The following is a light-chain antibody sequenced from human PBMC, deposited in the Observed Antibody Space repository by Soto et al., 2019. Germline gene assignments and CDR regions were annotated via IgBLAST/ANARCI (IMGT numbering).Light chain of an antibody. Sequence: QSVLTQPPSVSGAPGQRVAISCTGGSSNIGAGFDVHWYQQLPGTAPKLLLFANNKRPSGVPDRFSGSKSATSASLAITGLRAEDEGDYFCQSYDTSLRVYVFGTGTKLTVL. V-gene: IGLV1-40*01. CDR2: ANN. J-gene: IGLJ1*01. CDR3: QSYDTSLRVYV. CDR1: SSNIGAGFD.